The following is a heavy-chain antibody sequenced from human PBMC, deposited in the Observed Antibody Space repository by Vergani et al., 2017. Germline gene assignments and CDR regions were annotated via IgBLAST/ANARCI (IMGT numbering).Heavy chain of an antibody. D-gene: IGHD3-16*01. Sequence: QVQLQESGPGLVKPSETLSLICTVSGGSISSYYWSWIRQPPGKGLEWIGYIYYSGSTNYNPSLKSRVTISVDTSKNQFSLKLSSVTAADTAVYYCARDDGWGGFDYWGQGTLVTVSS. CDR1: GGSISSYY. V-gene: IGHV4-59*01. J-gene: IGHJ4*02. CDR2: IYYSGST. CDR3: ARDDGWGGFDY.